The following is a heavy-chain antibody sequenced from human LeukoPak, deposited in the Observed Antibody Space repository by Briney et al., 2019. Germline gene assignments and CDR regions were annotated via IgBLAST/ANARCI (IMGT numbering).Heavy chain of an antibody. CDR3: TREYRKRKDDY. Sequence: GGSLRPSCTASGFAFGDYAMSWFRQAPGKGLEWVGFIRSKAYGGTTEYAASVKGRFTISRDDSKSIAYLQMNSLKTEDTAVYYCTREYRKRKDDYWGQGTLVTVSS. CDR2: IRSKAYGGTT. CDR1: GFAFGDYA. J-gene: IGHJ4*02. D-gene: IGHD1-14*01. V-gene: IGHV3-49*03.